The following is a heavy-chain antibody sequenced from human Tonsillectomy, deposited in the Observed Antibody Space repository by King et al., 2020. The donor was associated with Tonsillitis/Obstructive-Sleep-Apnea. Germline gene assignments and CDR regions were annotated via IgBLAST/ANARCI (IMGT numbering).Heavy chain of an antibody. V-gene: IGHV4-39*01. D-gene: IGHD3-16*01. CDR2: IYYSGST. CDR3: ARPTEGLVGASWFDP. J-gene: IGHJ5*02. CDR1: GSSISSSSYY. Sequence: QLQESGPGLVKPSETLSLTCTVSGSSISSSSYYWGWIRQPPGKGLEWIGSIYYSGSTYYNPSLKSRVTISVDTSKNQFSLKLSSVTAADTAVYYCARPTEGLVGASWFDPWGQGTLVTVSS.